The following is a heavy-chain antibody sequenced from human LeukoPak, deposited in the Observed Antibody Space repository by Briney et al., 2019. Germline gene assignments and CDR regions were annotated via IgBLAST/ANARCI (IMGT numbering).Heavy chain of an antibody. J-gene: IGHJ4*02. CDR2: ISSSSSYI. D-gene: IGHD6-13*01. Sequence: PGGSLRLSCAASGFTFSSYSMNWVRQAPGKGLEWVSSISSSSSYIYYADSVKGRFTISRDNAKNSLYLQMNSLRAEDTAVYYSARDFRSGSSWYYFDYWGQGTLVTVSS. CDR1: GFTFSSYS. V-gene: IGHV3-21*03. CDR3: ARDFRSGSSWYYFDY.